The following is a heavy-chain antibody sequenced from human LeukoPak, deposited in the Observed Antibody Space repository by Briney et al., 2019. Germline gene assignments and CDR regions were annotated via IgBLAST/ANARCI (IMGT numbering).Heavy chain of an antibody. Sequence: GASVKVSCKASGYTFTSYGISWVRQAPGQGLEWMGWISAYNGNTNYAQKLQGRVTMTTDTSTSTAYMELRSLRSDDTAVYYCASMRYSSSYLGYYYYGMDVWGQGTRSPSP. D-gene: IGHD6-13*01. CDR2: ISAYNGNT. CDR3: ASMRYSSSYLGYYYYGMDV. J-gene: IGHJ6*02. CDR1: GYTFTSYG. V-gene: IGHV1-18*01.